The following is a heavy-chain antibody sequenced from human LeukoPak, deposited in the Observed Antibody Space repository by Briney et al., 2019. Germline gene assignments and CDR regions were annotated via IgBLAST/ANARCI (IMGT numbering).Heavy chain of an antibody. CDR1: GYTFTSYG. CDR3: ARDRLWFGELSPIDY. Sequence: ASVKVSCKASGYTFTSYGISWVRQAPGQGLEWMGWISAYNGNTNYAQKLQGRVTMTTDTSTSTAYMELRSLRSDDTAVYYCARDRLWFGELSPIDYWGQGTLVTVSP. J-gene: IGHJ4*02. CDR2: ISAYNGNT. V-gene: IGHV1-18*01. D-gene: IGHD3-10*01.